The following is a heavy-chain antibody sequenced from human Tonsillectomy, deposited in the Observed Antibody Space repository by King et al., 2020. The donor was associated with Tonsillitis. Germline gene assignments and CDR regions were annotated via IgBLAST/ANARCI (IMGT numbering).Heavy chain of an antibody. CDR1: GFTFSSYG. V-gene: IGHV3-30*18. D-gene: IGHD4-11*01. CDR3: AKDLITATRRKLNWFDP. CDR2: ISYDGSNK. Sequence: VQLVESGGGVVQPGRSLRLSCAASGFTFSSYGMHWVRQAPGKGLEWVAVISYDGSNKYYADSVKGRFTISRDNSKNTLYLQMNSLRAEDTAVYYCAKDLITATRRKLNWFDPWGQGTLVTVSS. J-gene: IGHJ5*02.